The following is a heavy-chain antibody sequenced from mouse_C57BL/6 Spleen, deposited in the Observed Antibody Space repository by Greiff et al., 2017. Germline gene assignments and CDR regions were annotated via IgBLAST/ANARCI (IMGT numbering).Heavy chain of an antibody. CDR3: ARGDYSSNYFDY. J-gene: IGHJ2*01. V-gene: IGHV5-4*03. Sequence: EVKLVESGGGLVKPGGSLKLSCAASGFTFSSYAMSWVRQTPEKRLEWVATISDGGSYTYYPDNVKGRFTISRDNAKNNLYLQMSHLKSEDTAMYYCARGDYSSNYFDYWGQGTTLTVSS. CDR1: GFTFSSYA. CDR2: ISDGGSYT. D-gene: IGHD2-5*01.